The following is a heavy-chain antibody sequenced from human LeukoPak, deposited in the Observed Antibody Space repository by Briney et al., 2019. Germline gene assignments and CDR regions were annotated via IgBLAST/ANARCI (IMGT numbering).Heavy chain of an antibody. V-gene: IGHV5-51*01. D-gene: IGHD4-17*01. CDR3: ARGDYGDFRVFYTLFDY. CDR2: IDPGDSDT. J-gene: IGHJ4*02. CDR1: GYRFTSYW. Sequence: GESLKISCKGSGYRFTSYWIGWVRQMPGKGLEWMGIIDPGDSDTRYSPSFQGQVTISADKSISTAYLQWSSLKASDTAMYYCARGDYGDFRVFYTLFDYWGQGTLVTVSS.